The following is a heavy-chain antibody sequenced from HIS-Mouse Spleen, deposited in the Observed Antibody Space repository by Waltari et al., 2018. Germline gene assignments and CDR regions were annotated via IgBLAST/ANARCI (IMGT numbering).Heavy chain of an antibody. D-gene: IGHD4-4*01. J-gene: IGHJ4*02. CDR3: ARGHDYSNYFDY. V-gene: IGHV1-8*01. Sequence: QVQLVQSGAEVKKPGASVKVSCKASGYTFTSYDINWVRQATGQGLEWMGWAEPNRGNTGYAQKFQGRVTMTRNTSISTAYMELSSLRSEDTAVYYCARGHDYSNYFDYWGQGTLVTVSS. CDR1: GYTFTSYD. CDR2: AEPNRGNT.